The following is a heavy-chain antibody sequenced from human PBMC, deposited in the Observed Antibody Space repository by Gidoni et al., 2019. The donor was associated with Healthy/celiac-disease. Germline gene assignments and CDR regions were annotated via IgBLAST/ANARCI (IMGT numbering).Heavy chain of an antibody. V-gene: IGHV3-72*01. CDR2: TRNKANSYTT. Sequence: EVQLVESGGGLVQPGGSLRLSCAASGFTFSDHYMHWVRQAPGKGLECVGRTRNKANSYTTEYAASVKGRFTISRDDSKNSLYLQMNSLKTEDTAVYYCAREDPLTYYYDSSGYYYTNAFDIWGQGTMVTVSS. CDR3: AREDPLTYYYDSSGYYYTNAFDI. J-gene: IGHJ3*02. D-gene: IGHD3-22*01. CDR1: GFTFSDHY.